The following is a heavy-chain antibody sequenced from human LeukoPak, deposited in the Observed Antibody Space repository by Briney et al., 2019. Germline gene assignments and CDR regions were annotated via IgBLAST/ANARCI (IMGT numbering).Heavy chain of an antibody. CDR2: ISGSGGST. CDR1: GFTFSSYA. Sequence: GGSLRLSCAASGFTFSSYAMSWVRQAPGKGLEWVSAISGSGGSTYYADSVKGRLTISRDNSKNTLYLQMNSLRAEDTAVYYCAKAPVTTVVTQSFDYWGQGTLVTVSS. V-gene: IGHV3-23*01. D-gene: IGHD4-17*01. CDR3: AKAPVTTVVTQSFDY. J-gene: IGHJ4*02.